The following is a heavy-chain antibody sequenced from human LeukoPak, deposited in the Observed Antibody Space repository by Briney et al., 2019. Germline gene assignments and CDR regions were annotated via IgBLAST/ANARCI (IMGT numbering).Heavy chain of an antibody. V-gene: IGHV1-2*02. J-gene: IGHJ5*02. D-gene: IGHD2-15*01. CDR2: INPNSGGT. CDR3: ARVVVAAKGFDP. CDR1: GYTFNGYY. Sequence: GASVKVSCKASGYTFNGYYLHWVRQAPGQGLEWMGWINPNSGGTNYAQKFQGRVTMTRDTSISTAYMELSRLRSDDTAVYYCARVVVAAKGFDPWGQGTLVTVSS.